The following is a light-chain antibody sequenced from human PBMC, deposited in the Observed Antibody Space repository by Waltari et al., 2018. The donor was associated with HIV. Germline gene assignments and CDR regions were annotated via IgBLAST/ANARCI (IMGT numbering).Light chain of an antibody. CDR3: QQYDNWPPIT. V-gene: IGKV3-15*01. Sequence: SVSPGERATLSCRASQSVRSNLAWYQQRPGQAPRLLISGASTRATGVPARFSGSGSGTDFTLTISSLQSEDFAVYYCQQYDNWPPITFGQGTRLEIK. CDR1: QSVRSN. CDR2: GAS. J-gene: IGKJ5*01.